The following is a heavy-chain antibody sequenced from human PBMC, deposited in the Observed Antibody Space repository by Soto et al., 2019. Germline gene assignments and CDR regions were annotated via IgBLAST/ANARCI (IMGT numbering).Heavy chain of an antibody. CDR2: IDPSDSYT. J-gene: IGHJ5*01. V-gene: IGHV5-10-1*01. CDR3: ARVHKNWFDS. Sequence: XASLKISCKACGYKFTAFWIHWVRQMPGKGLEWLGKIDPSDSYTNYSPSFEGHVTISTDNSITTAYLQWSSLRASDTALYFCARVHKNWFDSWAQGTMVTVSS. CDR1: GYKFTAFW.